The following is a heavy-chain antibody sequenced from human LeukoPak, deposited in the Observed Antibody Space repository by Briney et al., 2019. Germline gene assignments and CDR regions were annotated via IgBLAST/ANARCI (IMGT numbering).Heavy chain of an antibody. D-gene: IGHD1-26*01. Sequence: SETLSLTCAVYGGSFSGYYWSWIRQPPGKGLEWIGSIYYSGSTYYNPSLKSRVTISVDTSKNQFSLKLTSVTAADTVVYFCARAPLSGTYYTDAFDIWGQGTMVTVSS. CDR3: ARAPLSGTYYTDAFDI. V-gene: IGHV4-34*01. J-gene: IGHJ3*02. CDR1: GGSFSGYY. CDR2: IYYSGST.